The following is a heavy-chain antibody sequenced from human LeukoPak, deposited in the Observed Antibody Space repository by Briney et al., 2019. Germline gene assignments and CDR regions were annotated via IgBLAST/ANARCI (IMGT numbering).Heavy chain of an antibody. J-gene: IGHJ5*02. CDR2: IFRSGHS. CDR3: ARELWFVNAPGSWLDP. Sequence: SQTLSLTCAVSGDSISSGDYSWSWIRQPSGKGLEWIGYIFRSGHSYYNPSLKSRVTISVDRSKNQFSLRLTSVTAADTAIYYCARELWFVNAPGSWLDPWGQGTQVTVSS. D-gene: IGHD3-10*01. CDR1: GDSISSGDYS. V-gene: IGHV4-30-2*01.